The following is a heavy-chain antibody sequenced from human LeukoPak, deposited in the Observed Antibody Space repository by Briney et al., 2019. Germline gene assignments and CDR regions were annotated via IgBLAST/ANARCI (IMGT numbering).Heavy chain of an antibody. D-gene: IGHD2-15*01. CDR2: IYHSGST. J-gene: IGHJ3*02. V-gene: IGHV4-38-2*02. CDR1: GYSISSGYY. Sequence: SETLSLTCTVSGYSISSGYYWGWIRQPPGKGLEWIGSIYHSGSTYYNPSLKSRVTISVDTSKNQFSLKLSSVTAADTAVYYCARDQGSRDIVVVVASDAFDIWGQGTMVTVSS. CDR3: ARDQGSRDIVVVVASDAFDI.